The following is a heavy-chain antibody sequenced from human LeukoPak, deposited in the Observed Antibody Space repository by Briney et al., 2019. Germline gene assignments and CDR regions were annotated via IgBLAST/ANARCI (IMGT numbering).Heavy chain of an antibody. CDR2: ISAYNGNT. CDR1: GGTFSSYA. CDR3: ARDYDTARTWTYDY. J-gene: IGHJ4*02. V-gene: IGHV1-18*01. D-gene: IGHD5-18*01. Sequence: ASVKVSCKASGGTFSSYAISWVRQAPGQGLEWMGWISAYNGNTNYAQKLQGRVTMTTDTSTSTAYMELRSLRSDDTAVYYCARDYDTARTWTYDYWGQGTLITVSS.